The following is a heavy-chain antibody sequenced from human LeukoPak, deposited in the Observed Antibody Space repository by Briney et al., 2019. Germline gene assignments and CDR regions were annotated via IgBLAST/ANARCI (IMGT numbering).Heavy chain of an antibody. CDR1: GGSISSGGYY. J-gene: IGHJ5*02. CDR2: IYYSGST. V-gene: IGHV4-31*03. Sequence: SETLSLTCTVSGGSISSGGYYWRWIRQHPGKGLEWIGYIYYSGSTYYNPSLKSRVTISVDTSKNQFSLKLSSVTAADTAVYYCARGDPNNWFDPWGQGTLVTVSS. CDR3: ARGDPNNWFDP.